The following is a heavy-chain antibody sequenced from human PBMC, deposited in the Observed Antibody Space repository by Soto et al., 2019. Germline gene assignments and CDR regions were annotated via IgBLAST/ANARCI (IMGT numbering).Heavy chain of an antibody. J-gene: IGHJ4*02. D-gene: IGHD6-6*01. CDR2: IIPIFGTA. CDR3: ARDPLHSSSEEFFDY. CDR1: GGTFSLYS. Sequence: ASVKVSFKTSGGTFSLYSINWVRQAPGQGLEWMGGIIPIFGTADYAQNFHGRVTISADESTSTAYMELSSLTSEDTAVYYCARDPLHSSSEEFFDYWGQGTLVTVSS. V-gene: IGHV1-69*13.